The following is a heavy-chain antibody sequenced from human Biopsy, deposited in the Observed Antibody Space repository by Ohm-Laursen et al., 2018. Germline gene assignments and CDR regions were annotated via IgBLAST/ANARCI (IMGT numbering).Heavy chain of an antibody. V-gene: IGHV4-59*08. CDR1: GGSISSFY. CDR3: ARRGSGGRSFDH. D-gene: IGHD2-15*01. CDR2: ISDSGST. J-gene: IGHJ4*02. Sequence: GTLSLTWAVSGGSISSFYWTWIRRPPGKGPEWIGDISDSGSTNYKPSLKSRVIISVDTSKNQFSLNLSSVTAADTAVYYCARRGSGGRSFDHWGQGTLVTVSS.